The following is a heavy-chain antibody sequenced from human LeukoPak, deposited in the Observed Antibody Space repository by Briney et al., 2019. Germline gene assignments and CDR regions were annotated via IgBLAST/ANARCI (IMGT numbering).Heavy chain of an antibody. Sequence: SQTLSLTCAISGDSVSIKSSPWNWNRQSPSRGLEWLGRTYYRSKWYNGYAVSVKSRITINPDTSKKQFSLQLTSVTPEDTAVYYCAKFANWDDTFDIWGQGTMVTVSS. J-gene: IGHJ3*02. V-gene: IGHV6-1*01. CDR2: TYYRSKWYN. CDR1: GDSVSIKSSP. CDR3: AKFANWDDTFDI. D-gene: IGHD7-27*01.